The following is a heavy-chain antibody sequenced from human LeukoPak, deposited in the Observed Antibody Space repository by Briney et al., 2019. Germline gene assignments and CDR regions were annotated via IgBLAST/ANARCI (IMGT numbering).Heavy chain of an antibody. CDR1: GFTFSSYS. Sequence: PGGSLRLSCAASGFTFSSYSMTWVRQAPGKGLEWVSYISSSSSTIYYADSVKGRFTFSRDNAKNSLYLQMNSLRAEDTAVYYCARDYEGIAAAGGEDYWGQGTLVTVSS. D-gene: IGHD6-13*01. V-gene: IGHV3-48*04. CDR2: ISSSSSTI. CDR3: ARDYEGIAAAGGEDY. J-gene: IGHJ4*02.